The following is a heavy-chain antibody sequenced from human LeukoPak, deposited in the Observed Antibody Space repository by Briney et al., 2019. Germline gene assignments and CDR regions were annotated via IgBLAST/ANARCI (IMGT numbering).Heavy chain of an antibody. CDR1: GLTFDNYA. CDR3: AKYYYDSSGLFDY. D-gene: IGHD3-22*01. V-gene: IGHV3-23*01. J-gene: IGHJ4*02. CDR2: ISGTGIAI. Sequence: GGSLRLSCAASGLTFDNYAMSWVRQAPGRGLEWVSTISGTGIAIYYADSVKGRFTISRDNSKNTLYLQLNSLRAEDTAIYYCAKYYYDSSGLFDYWGQGALVTVSS.